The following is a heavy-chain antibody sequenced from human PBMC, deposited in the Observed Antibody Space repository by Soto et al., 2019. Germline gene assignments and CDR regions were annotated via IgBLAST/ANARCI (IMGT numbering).Heavy chain of an antibody. CDR2: ISPDGRLQ. CDR3: AKDSDSGVIIYYFDY. Sequence: GGSLRLSCVGSGFNFGTYGIHWVRQAPGKGLEWVAVISPDGRLQYHADSVKGRFTVSRDNSRNTVFLQMDSLRAEDTAVYYCAKDSDSGVIIYYFDYWGQGTLVTVSS. V-gene: IGHV3-30*18. J-gene: IGHJ4*02. CDR1: GFNFGTYG. D-gene: IGHD3-10*01.